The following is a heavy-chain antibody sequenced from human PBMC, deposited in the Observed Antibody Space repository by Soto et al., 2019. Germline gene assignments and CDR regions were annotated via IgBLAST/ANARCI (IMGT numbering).Heavy chain of an antibody. V-gene: IGHV1-18*04. Sequence: ASVKVSCKASGYTFTSYGISWVRQAPGQGLEWMGWISAYNGNTNYAQKLQGRVTMTTDTSTSKAYMELRSLRSDDTAVYYCARDESVIASCNIVVGPAATAAGDYWGQGTLVTVSS. D-gene: IGHD2-2*01. CDR1: GYTFTSYG. J-gene: IGHJ4*02. CDR3: ARDESVIASCNIVVGPAATAAGDY. CDR2: ISAYNGNT.